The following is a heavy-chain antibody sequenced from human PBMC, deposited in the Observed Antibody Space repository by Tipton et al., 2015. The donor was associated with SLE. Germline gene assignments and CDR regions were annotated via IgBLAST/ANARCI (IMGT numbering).Heavy chain of an antibody. D-gene: IGHD6-19*01. V-gene: IGHV4-38-2*02. Sequence: TLSLTCTVSGYSISSGYYWGWIRQPPGKGLEWIGNIYYSGSTYYNPSLKSRVTISVDTSKNQFSLKLSSVTAADTAVYYCARALSSGWYYYWGQGTLVTVSS. CDR2: IYYSGST. CDR1: GYSISSGYY. CDR3: ARALSSGWYYY. J-gene: IGHJ4*02.